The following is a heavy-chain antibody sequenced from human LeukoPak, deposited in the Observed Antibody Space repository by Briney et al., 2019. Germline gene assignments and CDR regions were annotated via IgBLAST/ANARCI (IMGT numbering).Heavy chain of an antibody. D-gene: IGHD3-22*01. CDR1: GGSISSYY. V-gene: IGHV4-59*01. CDR2: IYYSGST. J-gene: IGHJ4*02. CDR3: ASKAYYYDSSGYSPFDY. Sequence: SETLSLTCTVSGGSISSYYWSWIRQPPGKGLEWIGYIYYSGSTNYNPSLESRVTISVDTSKNQFSLKLSSVTAADTAVYYCASKAYYYDSSGYSPFDYWGQGTLVTVSS.